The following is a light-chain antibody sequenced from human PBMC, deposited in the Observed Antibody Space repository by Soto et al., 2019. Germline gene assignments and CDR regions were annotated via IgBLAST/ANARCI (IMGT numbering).Light chain of an antibody. J-gene: IGKJ4*01. V-gene: IGKV3-11*01. CDR1: QSVSRY. CDR2: EAS. Sequence: EIVLTQSPATLSLSPGERATLSCRASQSVSRYLAWYQQKPGQAPRLLIYEASKRATGIPARFSGSGSGTDFTLTISSLEPEDFAVYYCLQRSNWPPRVTFGGGTKVEIK. CDR3: LQRSNWPPRVT.